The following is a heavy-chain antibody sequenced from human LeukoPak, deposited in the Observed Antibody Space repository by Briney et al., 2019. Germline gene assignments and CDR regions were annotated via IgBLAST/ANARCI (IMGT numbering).Heavy chain of an antibody. CDR1: GYTFTGYY. D-gene: IGHD2-2*02. Sequence: GASVKVSCKASGYTFTGYYMHWVRQAPGQGLEWMGWINPNSGGTNYAQKFQRRVTMTRDTSISTAYMELSRLRSDDTAVYYCARAENIVVVPAAIFAPGGQGTLVTVPS. CDR3: ARAENIVVVPAAIFAP. J-gene: IGHJ5*02. V-gene: IGHV1-2*02. CDR2: INPNSGGT.